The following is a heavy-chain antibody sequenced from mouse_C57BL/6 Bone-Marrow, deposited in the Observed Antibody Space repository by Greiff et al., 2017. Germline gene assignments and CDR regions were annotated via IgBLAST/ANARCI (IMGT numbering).Heavy chain of an antibody. V-gene: IGHV14-4*01. Sequence: VQLQQSGAELVRPGASVKLSCTASGFNIKDDYMHWVKQRPEQGLEWIGWIDPENGATEYASKFQGKATITADTSSNTAYLQLSSLTSEDTAVYYCTTNDYYYAIDYWGQGSSVTVSS. D-gene: IGHD2-4*01. CDR1: GFNIKDDY. J-gene: IGHJ4*01. CDR2: IDPENGAT. CDR3: TTNDYYYAIDY.